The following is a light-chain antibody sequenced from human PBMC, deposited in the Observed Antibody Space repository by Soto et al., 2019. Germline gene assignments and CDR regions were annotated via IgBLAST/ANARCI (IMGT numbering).Light chain of an antibody. CDR3: QQGYGFAFT. CDR2: AAS. J-gene: IGKJ3*01. CDR1: QDISTW. Sequence: DIQMTQSPSSVSASVGDRVTISCRASQDISTWLAWYQQKPGKAPKLLNYAASSLQSGVPSRFRGSESGTHFTLTISSCQPEDFATYYCQQGYGFAFTFGPGTKVDIK. V-gene: IGKV1-12*01.